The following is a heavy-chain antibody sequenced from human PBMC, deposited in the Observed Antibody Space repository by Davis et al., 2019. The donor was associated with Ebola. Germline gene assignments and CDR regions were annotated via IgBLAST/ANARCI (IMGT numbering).Heavy chain of an antibody. CDR1: GFTFSSYV. Sequence: ESLKISCAASGFTFSSYVMSWVRQAPGKGLEWVSTISGSDGSTYSADSVKGRFTISRDNSKNTLYLQMKSLRAEDTAVYYCAKRGERQWLPLDYWGQGTLVTVSS. V-gene: IGHV3-23*01. D-gene: IGHD6-19*01. CDR3: AKRGERQWLPLDY. J-gene: IGHJ4*02. CDR2: ISGSDGST.